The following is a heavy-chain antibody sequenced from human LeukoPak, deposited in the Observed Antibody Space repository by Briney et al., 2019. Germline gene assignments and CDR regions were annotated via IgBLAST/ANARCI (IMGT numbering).Heavy chain of an antibody. D-gene: IGHD3-10*01. V-gene: IGHV1-2*04. CDR3: ARASSARMVRGAQAEFDY. CDR1: GYTFTGYY. Sequence: GASVKVSCKASGYTFTGYYMHWVRQAPGQGLEWMGWINPNSGGTNYAQKFQGWVTMTRDTSISTAYMELSRLRSDDTAVYYCARASSARMVRGAQAEFDYWGQGTLVTVSS. J-gene: IGHJ4*02. CDR2: INPNSGGT.